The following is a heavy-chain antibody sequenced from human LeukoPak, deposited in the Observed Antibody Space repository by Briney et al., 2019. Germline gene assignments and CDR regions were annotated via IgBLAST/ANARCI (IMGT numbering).Heavy chain of an antibody. Sequence: SETLSLTCAVYGGSFSSYYWSWIRQPPGKGLEWIGYIYYSGSTNYNPSLKSRVTISVDTSKNQFSLKLSSVTAADTAVYYCARGYYDILTGYYMGFDYWGQGTLVSVSS. CDR3: ARGYYDILTGYYMGFDY. D-gene: IGHD3-9*01. V-gene: IGHV4-59*01. CDR2: IYYSGST. CDR1: GGSFSSYY. J-gene: IGHJ4*02.